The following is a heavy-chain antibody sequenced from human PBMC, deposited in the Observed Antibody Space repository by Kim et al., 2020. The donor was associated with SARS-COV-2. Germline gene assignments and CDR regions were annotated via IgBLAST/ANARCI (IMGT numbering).Heavy chain of an antibody. CDR3: ARALEPSGARFYGMDV. J-gene: IGHJ6*02. CDR1: GYNFIGRY. D-gene: IGHD3-3*01. CDR2: INPNSGVT. Sequence: ASVKVSCKASGYNFIGRYIHWVRQAPGQGLEWIGRINPNSGVTYYSQKFQGRVTLTRDTSLGSAYMEMTSLKSDDTAVYFCARALEPSGARFYGMDVWG. V-gene: IGHV1-2*06.